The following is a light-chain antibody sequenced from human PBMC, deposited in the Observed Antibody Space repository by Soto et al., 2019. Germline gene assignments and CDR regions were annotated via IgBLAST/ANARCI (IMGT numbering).Light chain of an antibody. CDR2: EVS. CDR3: CSYAGSKV. J-gene: IGLJ1*01. CDR1: SSDVGSYNL. V-gene: IGLV2-23*02. Sequence: SVLTQPASVSGSPGQSITISCTGTSSDVGSYNLVSWYQQHPGKAPKLMIYEVSKRPSGVSSRFSGSKSGNTASLTISGLQAEDEADYYCCSYAGSKVFGTGTKVTVL.